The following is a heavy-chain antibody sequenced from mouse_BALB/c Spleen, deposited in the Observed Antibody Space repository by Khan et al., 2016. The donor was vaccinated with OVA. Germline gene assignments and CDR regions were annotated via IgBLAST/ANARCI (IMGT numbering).Heavy chain of an antibody. CDR1: GYIFTSYW. J-gene: IGHJ2*01. V-gene: IGHV1S132*01. Sequence: QIQLQQSGAELVRPGASVNLSCKTSGYIFTSYWIHWVKQRSGQGLEWIARIYPGTDNTYYNEKLRDKATLTADKSSSTVYIQLSSLKSEDSAVYFCAREEALYYFDYWGQGTTLTVSS. D-gene: IGHD1-1*01. CDR2: IYPGTDNT. CDR3: AREEALYYFDY.